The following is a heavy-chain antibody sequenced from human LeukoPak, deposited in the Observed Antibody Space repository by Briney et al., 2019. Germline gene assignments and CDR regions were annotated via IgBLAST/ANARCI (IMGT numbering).Heavy chain of an antibody. CDR3: ARGRGAGYDSEDY. Sequence: SETLSLTCTVSGGSISSYYWSWIRQPPGKGLEWIGYIYYSGSTNYNPSHKSRVTISVDTSKNQFSLKLSSVTAADTAVYYCARGRGAGYDSEDYWGQGTLVTVSS. CDR1: GGSISSYY. V-gene: IGHV4-59*01. J-gene: IGHJ4*02. CDR2: IYYSGST. D-gene: IGHD5-12*01.